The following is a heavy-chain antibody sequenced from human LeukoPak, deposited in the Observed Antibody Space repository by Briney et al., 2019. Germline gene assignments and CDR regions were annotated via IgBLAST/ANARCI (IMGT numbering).Heavy chain of an antibody. CDR1: GFTFTNYW. D-gene: IGHD3-22*01. J-gene: IGHJ4*02. CDR2: IYLDGSRA. Sequence: GGSLRLSCAVSGFTFTNYWMSWARQSPGKGLEWVANIYLDGSRAYYVDSVKGRFTISRDNAKNSLFLQMNSLSAEDTAVYYCTTDREFYDTSGNRYWGQGTLVTVSS. V-gene: IGHV3-7*01. CDR3: TTDREFYDTSGNRY.